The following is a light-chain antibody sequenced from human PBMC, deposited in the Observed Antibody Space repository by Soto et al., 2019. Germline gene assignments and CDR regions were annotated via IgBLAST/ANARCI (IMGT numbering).Light chain of an antibody. Sequence: DIQMTQSPSSLSASVGDRVTITCRASQSISSYLTWYQQKPGKAPNVLIYAASSLQSGVPSRFSGSGSGTDFTLTISSLQPEDFATYYCQQSYSTLGTFGQGTKVEIK. V-gene: IGKV1-39*01. J-gene: IGKJ1*01. CDR2: AAS. CDR3: QQSYSTLGT. CDR1: QSISSY.